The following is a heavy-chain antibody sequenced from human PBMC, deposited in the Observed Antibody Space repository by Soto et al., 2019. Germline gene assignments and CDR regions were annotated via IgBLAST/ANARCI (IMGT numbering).Heavy chain of an antibody. CDR2: IYYSGST. Sequence: SETLSLTCAVSGGSISSGDYYWSWIRQPPGKGLEWIGYIYYSGSTYYNPSLKSRVTISVDTSKNQFSLKLSSVTAADTAVYYCARAGRFLEWLFQSYYYGMDVWGQGTTVTVSS. V-gene: IGHV4-30-4*01. D-gene: IGHD3-3*01. CDR3: ARAGRFLEWLFQSYYYGMDV. CDR1: GGSISSGDYY. J-gene: IGHJ6*02.